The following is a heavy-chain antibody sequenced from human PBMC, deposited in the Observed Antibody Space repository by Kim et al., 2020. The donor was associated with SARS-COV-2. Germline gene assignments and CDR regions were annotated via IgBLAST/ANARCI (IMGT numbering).Heavy chain of an antibody. CDR1: GGSIRSSNLYY. CDR2: IYYSGST. D-gene: IGHD6-19*01. CDR3: ARIGARGIAVAGSSDP. J-gene: IGHJ5*02. V-gene: IGHV4-39*01. Sequence: SETLSLTCTVSGGSIRSSNLYYWAWIRQPPGKGLEWIGSIYYSGSTYYKSSLKSRVTISVDTSKNQFSLKVNSVTAADTAVYYCARIGARGIAVAGSSDPWGQGTLVTVSS.